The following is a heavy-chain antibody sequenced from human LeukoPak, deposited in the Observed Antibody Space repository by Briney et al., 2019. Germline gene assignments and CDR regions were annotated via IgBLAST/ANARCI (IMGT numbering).Heavy chain of an antibody. J-gene: IGHJ4*02. CDR3: ARDLRVGAINFDY. D-gene: IGHD1-26*01. Sequence: GGSLRLSCVASGFTFSSYEMNWVRQAPGKGLEWVSYISSSGSTIYSADSVKGRFTISRDNAKNSLHLQMNSLRAEDTAVYYCARDLRVGAINFDYWGQGTLVTVSS. V-gene: IGHV3-48*03. CDR2: ISSSGSTI. CDR1: GFTFSSYE.